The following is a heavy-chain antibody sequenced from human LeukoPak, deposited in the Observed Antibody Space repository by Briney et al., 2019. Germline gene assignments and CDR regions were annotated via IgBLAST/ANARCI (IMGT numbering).Heavy chain of an antibody. CDR2: VWYDESNK. CDR1: GFTFRSYD. V-gene: IGHV3-33*01. D-gene: IGHD3-22*01. Sequence: GGSLRLSCAASGFTFRSYDMHWVRQAPGEGLEWVAVVWYDESNKYYVDSVKGRFTISRDNSKNTLYLRMNSLRVEDTALYYCAREDSSGAFDIWGQGTMVTVSS. J-gene: IGHJ3*02. CDR3: AREDSSGAFDI.